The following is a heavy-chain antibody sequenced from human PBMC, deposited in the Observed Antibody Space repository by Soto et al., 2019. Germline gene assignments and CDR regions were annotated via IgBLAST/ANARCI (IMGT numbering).Heavy chain of an antibody. CDR3: ARERGEWLGDLLPHGWCDP. D-gene: IGHD3-10*01. Sequence: SETLSLTCTVSGGSISDYYWSWIRQPPGKGLEWIGYILYTGYTNYNPSLKSRITISIDTSRNQFSLRLSSVTAADTAVYYCARERGEWLGDLLPHGWCDPWSQGTLVTVSS. CDR2: ILYTGYT. J-gene: IGHJ5*02. CDR1: GGSISDYY. V-gene: IGHV4-59*01.